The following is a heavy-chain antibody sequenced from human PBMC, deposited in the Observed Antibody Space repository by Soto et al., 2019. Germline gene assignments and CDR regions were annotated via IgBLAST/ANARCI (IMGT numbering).Heavy chain of an antibody. CDR3: ATNYGSGSAHFDN. V-gene: IGHV1-69*02. D-gene: IGHD3-10*01. CDR2: TIPIPSMS. CDR1: GDTFSRST. J-gene: IGHJ4*02. Sequence: QMVQSGAEVKKPGSSVRVSCTASGDTFSRSTLSWVRQAPGQGLEWMGRTIPIPSMSDYAQKFQGRVSITADTSTSTVYMELSRLRSEDTAVYYCATNYGSGSAHFDNWGQGTLVTVSS.